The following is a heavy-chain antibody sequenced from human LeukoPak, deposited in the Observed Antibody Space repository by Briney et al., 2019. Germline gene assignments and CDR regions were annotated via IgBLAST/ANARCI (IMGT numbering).Heavy chain of an antibody. D-gene: IGHD3-10*01. CDR1: GFTFSRYW. J-gene: IGHJ4*02. Sequence: GGSLRLSCEASGFTFSRYWMTWVRQTPGKGLEWVANIDRDGNDKYYVDSVRGRFTISRDNAKNSLSLQMNSLRAEDTAVYYCAIGSGGSFDYWGQGTLVTVSS. V-gene: IGHV3-7*02. CDR2: IDRDGNDK. CDR3: AIGSGGSFDY.